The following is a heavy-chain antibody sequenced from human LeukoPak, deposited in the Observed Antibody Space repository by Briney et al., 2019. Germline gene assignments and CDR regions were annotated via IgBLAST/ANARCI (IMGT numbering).Heavy chain of an antibody. CDR1: GFTVSGNY. Sequence: GGSLRLSCAASGFTVSGNYISWVRQAPGKGLEWLSVIHRGGNTYYADSVKGRFTISRDSSKNTVFLQMDSLRAEDTAVYYCARDPGYGLGVDYGDYWGQGTLVTVSS. CDR3: ARDPGYGLGVDYGDY. D-gene: IGHD3-10*01. V-gene: IGHV3-66*01. CDR2: IHRGGNT. J-gene: IGHJ4*02.